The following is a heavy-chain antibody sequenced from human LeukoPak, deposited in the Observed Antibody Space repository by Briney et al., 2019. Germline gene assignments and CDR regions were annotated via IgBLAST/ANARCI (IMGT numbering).Heavy chain of an antibody. V-gene: IGHV1-69*04. CDR3: ARALRERITMVRGYYYHGMDV. CDR1: GGTFSSYA. J-gene: IGHJ6*02. Sequence: SVKVSCKASGGTFSSYAISWVRQAPGQGLEWMGRIIPILGIANYAQKFQGRVTITADKSTSTAYMELSSLRSEDTAVYYCARALRERITMVRGYYYHGMDVWGQGTTVTVSS. CDR2: IIPILGIA. D-gene: IGHD3-10*01.